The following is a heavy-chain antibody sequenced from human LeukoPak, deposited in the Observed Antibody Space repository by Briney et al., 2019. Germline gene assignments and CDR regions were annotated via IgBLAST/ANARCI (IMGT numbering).Heavy chain of an antibody. V-gene: IGHV3-7*04. D-gene: IGHD6-13*01. CDR3: ARSAGSGSWYEGYYFDY. J-gene: IGHJ4*02. Sequence: GRFTISRDNAKNSLYLQMNSLRAEDTAVYYCARSAGSGSWYEGYYFDYWGQGTLVTVSS.